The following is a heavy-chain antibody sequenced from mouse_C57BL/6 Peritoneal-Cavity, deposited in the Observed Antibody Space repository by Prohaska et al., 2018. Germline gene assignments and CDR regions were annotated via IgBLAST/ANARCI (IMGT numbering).Heavy chain of an antibody. CDR2: IRLKSDNYAT. J-gene: IGHJ3*01. V-gene: IGHV6-3*01. CDR1: GFTFSNYW. CDR3: TGGGTWFAY. Sequence: EVKLEESGGGLVQPGGSMKLSCVASGFTFSNYWMNWVRQSPEKGLEWVAQIRLKSDNYATHYAESVKGRFTISRDDSKSSVYLQMNNLRAEDTGIYYCTGGGTWFAYGGQGTLVTVSA.